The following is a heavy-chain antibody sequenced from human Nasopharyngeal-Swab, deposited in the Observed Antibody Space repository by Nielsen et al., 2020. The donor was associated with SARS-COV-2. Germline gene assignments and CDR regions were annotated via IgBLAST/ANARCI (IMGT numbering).Heavy chain of an antibody. Sequence: GESLKISCAASGFTFSSYAMHWVRQAPGKGLEWVAVISYDGSNKYYADSVKGRFTISRDNSKNTLYLQMNSLRAEDTAVYYCARDGAAGRGSYYFDYWGQGTLVTVSS. CDR1: GFTFSSYA. J-gene: IGHJ4*02. V-gene: IGHV3-30*04. CDR3: ARDGAAGRGSYYFDY. D-gene: IGHD6-13*01. CDR2: ISYDGSNK.